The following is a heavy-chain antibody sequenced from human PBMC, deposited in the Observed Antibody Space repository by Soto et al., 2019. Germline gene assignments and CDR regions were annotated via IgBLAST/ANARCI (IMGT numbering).Heavy chain of an antibody. V-gene: IGHV4-59*08. CDR1: GGSISSYY. J-gene: IGHJ5*02. Sequence: SETLSLTCTVSGGSISSYYWSWIRQPPGKGLEWIGYIYYSGSTNYKPSLKSRVTISVDTSKNQFSLKLSSVTAADTAVYYCVRLFPDYDYIWGEYNWYDPWSQGTLVTVSS. CDR2: IYYSGST. CDR3: VRLFPDYDYIWGEYNWYDP. D-gene: IGHD3-16*01.